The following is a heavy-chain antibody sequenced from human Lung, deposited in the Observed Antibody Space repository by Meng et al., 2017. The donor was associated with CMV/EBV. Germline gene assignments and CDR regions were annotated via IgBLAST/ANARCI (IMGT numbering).Heavy chain of an antibody. CDR2: IYSGGTST. CDR1: GFIFSDYY. D-gene: IGHD6-19*01. CDR3: AKDLMDSSGWYEYYYHGMDV. V-gene: IGHV3-23*03. Sequence: GESXKISCAASGFIFSDYYMAWIRQAPGKGLEWVSLIYSGGTSTYYADSVKGRFNTSRDNSKNTLYLQMNSLRAEDTAVYYCAKDLMDSSGWYEYYYHGMDVWGQGXTVTVSS. J-gene: IGHJ6*02.